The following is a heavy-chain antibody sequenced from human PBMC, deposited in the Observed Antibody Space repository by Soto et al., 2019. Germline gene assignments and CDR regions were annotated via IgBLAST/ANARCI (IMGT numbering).Heavy chain of an antibody. CDR2: IKSKADGGTT. J-gene: IGHJ4*02. CDR1: GFTFPNAW. Sequence: GGSLRLSCGASGFTFPNAWMNWVRQAPGKGLEWVGRIKSKADGGTTDYAAPVNGRFTISRDDSKNTLHLQLSSLETEDTAVYYCTTASPLPGLIIDYWGRGTLVTVSS. D-gene: IGHD2-8*01. V-gene: IGHV3-15*07. CDR3: TTASPLPGLIIDY.